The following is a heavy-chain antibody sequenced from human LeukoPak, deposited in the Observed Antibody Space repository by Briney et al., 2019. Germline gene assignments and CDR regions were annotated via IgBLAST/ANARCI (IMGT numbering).Heavy chain of an antibody. D-gene: IGHD3-16*02. Sequence: VASVKVSRKASGYTFTGYYMHWVRQAPGQGLEWMGWINPNSGGTNYAQKFQGRVTMTRDTSISTAYMELSRLRSDDTAVYYCARPYDYVWGSYRYTGAFDIWGQGTMVTVSS. CDR2: INPNSGGT. J-gene: IGHJ3*02. CDR3: ARPYDYVWGSYRYTGAFDI. V-gene: IGHV1-2*02. CDR1: GYTFTGYY.